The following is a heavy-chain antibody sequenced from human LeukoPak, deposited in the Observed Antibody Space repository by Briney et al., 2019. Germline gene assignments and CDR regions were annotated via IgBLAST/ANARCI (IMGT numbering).Heavy chain of an antibody. CDR1: GGSISSGSYY. J-gene: IGHJ4*02. CDR2: IYTSGST. CDR3: ARDQRFTF. V-gene: IGHV4-61*02. D-gene: IGHD5-24*01. Sequence: SQTLSLTCTVSGGSISSGSYYWSWIRQPAGKGLEWIGRIYTSGSTNYSPSLKSRVTISVDTSKNQFSLKLTSVTAADTAVYYCARDQRFTFWGQGTLVTVSS.